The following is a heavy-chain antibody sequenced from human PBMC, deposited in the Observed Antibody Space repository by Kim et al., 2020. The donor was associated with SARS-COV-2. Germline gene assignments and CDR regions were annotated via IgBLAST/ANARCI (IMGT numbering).Heavy chain of an antibody. J-gene: IGHJ4*01. V-gene: IGHV4-59*08. CDR3: ARRNPFHSGSWYYFDY. CDR2: IHYSGDT. Sequence: SETLSLTCTVSDDFRRDFSWGWVRQPPGKGLEWIAYIHYSGDTNYNPSLESRVTIYLDKSKRQFSLRLTSVTAADTAAYYCARRNPFHSGSWYYFDYWG. D-gene: IGHD6-13*01. CDR1: DDFRRDFS.